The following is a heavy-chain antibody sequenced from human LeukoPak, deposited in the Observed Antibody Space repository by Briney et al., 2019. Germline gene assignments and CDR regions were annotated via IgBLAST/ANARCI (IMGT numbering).Heavy chain of an antibody. D-gene: IGHD3-10*01. CDR1: GFTFSSYE. J-gene: IGHJ4*02. V-gene: IGHV3-48*03. CDR2: ISSSGSTI. Sequence: GGALSLSFAASGFTFSSYEMNWVRPAPGKGLEWVSYISSSGSTIYYADSVKGRFTISRDNAKNSLYLQMNSLRAEDTAVYYCASVKTYGSGSYGLRYWGQGTLVTVSS. CDR3: ASVKTYGSGSYGLRY.